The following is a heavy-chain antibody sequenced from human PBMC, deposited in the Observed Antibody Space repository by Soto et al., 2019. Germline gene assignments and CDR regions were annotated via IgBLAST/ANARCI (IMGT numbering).Heavy chain of an antibody. J-gene: IGHJ3*02. CDR1: GGTLSDHG. V-gene: IGHV1-69*06. D-gene: IGHD3-10*01. CDR3: ARGVFGSGNYYTGPSAFDI. CDR2: TLPVFNTP. Sequence: QVQLEQSGAEVKKPGSSVKVSCKASGGTLSDHGVAWLRQAPGQGLEWMGGTLPVFNTPKYAPRFQGRVTIAADKSTDIAYMELSSLRSEDTALYYCARGVFGSGNYYTGPSAFDIWGQGTMVIVSS.